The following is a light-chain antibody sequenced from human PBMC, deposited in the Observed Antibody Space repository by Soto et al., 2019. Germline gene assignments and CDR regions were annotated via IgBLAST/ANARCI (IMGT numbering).Light chain of an antibody. J-gene: IGKJ1*01. Sequence: EIVLTQSPATLSLSPGERATLSCRASQSVSSYLAWYQQKPGQAPRLVIYGASTRATGIPDRFSGSGSGTDFTVTISRLEPEDFAVYYCQQYDSSPWTFGQGTKVDIK. CDR3: QQYDSSPWT. V-gene: IGKV3-20*01. CDR2: GAS. CDR1: QSVSSY.